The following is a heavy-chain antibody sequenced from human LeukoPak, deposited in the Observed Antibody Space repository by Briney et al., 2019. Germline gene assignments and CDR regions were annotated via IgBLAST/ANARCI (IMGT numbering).Heavy chain of an antibody. CDR1: GYTFTSYS. CDR2: ISAYNGNT. Sequence: ASVKVSCKASGYTFTSYSFSWVRQAPGQGLEWLGWISAYNGNTNYAQKIQGRVTMTTDTSTSTTYMELRSLKSDDTAVYYCARVVTGSYYTDYWGQGTLSPSPQ. CDR3: ARVVTGSYYTDY. V-gene: IGHV1-18*01. D-gene: IGHD1-26*01. J-gene: IGHJ4*02.